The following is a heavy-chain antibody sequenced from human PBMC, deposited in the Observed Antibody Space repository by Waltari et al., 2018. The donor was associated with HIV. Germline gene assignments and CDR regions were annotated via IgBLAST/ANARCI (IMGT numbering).Heavy chain of an antibody. V-gene: IGHV4-59*01. CDR3: ASRGPLRSGGRRNWFDP. J-gene: IGHJ5*02. Sequence: QVQLQESGPGLVKPSETLSLTCTVSGGSISSYYWSWIRQPPGKGLEWIGYSYYRRSTNSIPSLNSRGTISVDTSKNQFSRKLSSVTAADTAVYYCASRGPLRSGGRRNWFDPWGQGTLVTVSS. CDR1: GGSISSYY. D-gene: IGHD2-15*01. CDR2: SYYRRST.